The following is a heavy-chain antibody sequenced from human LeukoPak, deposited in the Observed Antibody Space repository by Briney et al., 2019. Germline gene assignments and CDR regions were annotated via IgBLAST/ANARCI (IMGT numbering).Heavy chain of an antibody. J-gene: IGHJ4*02. CDR3: ARDRMMGAGATTQVDY. Sequence: GGSLRLSCAASGFSFSDYGIYWVRQSPEKGLEWLALISDDGSKKYYAGSVKGRFSLSRDNSKNTVFLQMNSLGAEDTAVYYCARDRMMGAGATTQVDYWGQGTLVTASS. D-gene: IGHD1-26*01. V-gene: IGHV3-30*03. CDR1: GFSFSDYG. CDR2: ISDDGSKK.